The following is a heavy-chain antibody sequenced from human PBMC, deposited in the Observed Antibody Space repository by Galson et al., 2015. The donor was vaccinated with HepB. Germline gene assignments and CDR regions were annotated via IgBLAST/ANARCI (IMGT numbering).Heavy chain of an antibody. Sequence: SLRLSCAASGFTFSSYGMHWVRQAPGKGLEWVAVIWYDGSNKYYADSVKGRFTISRDNSKNTLYLQMNSLRAEDTAVYYCARGSCSGGSCYSVRYYYYYMDVWGKGTTVTVSS. CDR1: GFTFSSYG. J-gene: IGHJ6*03. CDR2: IWYDGSNK. V-gene: IGHV3-33*01. D-gene: IGHD2-15*01. CDR3: ARGSCSGGSCYSVRYYYYYMDV.